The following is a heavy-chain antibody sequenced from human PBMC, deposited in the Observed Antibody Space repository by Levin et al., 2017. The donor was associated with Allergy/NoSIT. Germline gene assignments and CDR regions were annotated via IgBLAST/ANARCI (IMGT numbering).Heavy chain of an antibody. J-gene: IGHJ3*01. D-gene: IGHD5-18*01. Sequence: GASVKVSCKASGFSLSNFGLTWVRQAPGQGLEWMGWISPYNGDTKYAQKLQGRVTMTTDTSTSTAHIELRSLRFDDTAVYYCAREMADTAADTFDLWGQGTMVTVSS. CDR1: GFSLSNFG. CDR2: ISPYNGDT. CDR3: AREMADTAADTFDL. V-gene: IGHV1-18*01.